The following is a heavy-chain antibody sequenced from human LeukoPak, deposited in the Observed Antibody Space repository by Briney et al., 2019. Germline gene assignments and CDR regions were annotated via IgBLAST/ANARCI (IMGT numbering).Heavy chain of an antibody. D-gene: IGHD3-3*01. CDR2: IKRDGSEK. CDR3: AFSSPRDFWSGYPDAFDI. CDR1: GFTFTDYW. Sequence: GGSLRLSCAASGFTFTDYWMSWVRQAPGKGLEWVANIKRDGSEKYYVDSVKGRFTISRDNSKNTLYLQMNSLRAEDTAVYYCAFSSPRDFWSGYPDAFDIWGQGTMVTVSS. V-gene: IGHV3-7*03. J-gene: IGHJ3*02.